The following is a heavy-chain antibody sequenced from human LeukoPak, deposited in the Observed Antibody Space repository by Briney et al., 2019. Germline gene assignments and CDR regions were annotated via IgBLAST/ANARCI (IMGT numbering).Heavy chain of an antibody. J-gene: IGHJ4*02. CDR2: ISGSGGST. Sequence: GGSLRLSCAASGFTFSSYAMSWVRQAPGKGLEWVSAISGSGGSTYYADSVKGRFTISRDNSKNTLYLQMNSLRAEDTAVYYCAKALIYSGSYWDDYWGQGTLVTVSS. CDR3: AKALIYSGSYWDDY. V-gene: IGHV3-23*01. D-gene: IGHD1-26*01. CDR1: GFTFSSYA.